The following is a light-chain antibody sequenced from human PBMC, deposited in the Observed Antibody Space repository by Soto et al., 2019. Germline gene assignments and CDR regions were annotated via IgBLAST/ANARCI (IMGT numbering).Light chain of an antibody. V-gene: IGKV1-9*01. J-gene: IGKJ4*01. CDR3: QQLSRYPLT. Sequence: DIQLTQSPSVLSASVGDTVTITSRASQALSNDLAWYRQKPGKAPDLLIYSASTLQSGVPSRFSGSGSETEFSLTIRALQPEDFATYYCQQLSRYPLTFGGGTKVDIK. CDR1: QALSND. CDR2: SAS.